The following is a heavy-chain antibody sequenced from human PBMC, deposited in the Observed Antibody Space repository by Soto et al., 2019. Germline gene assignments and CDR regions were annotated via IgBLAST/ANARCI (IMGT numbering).Heavy chain of an antibody. CDR2: IIPMFGTA. D-gene: IGHD5-12*01. V-gene: IGHV1-69*12. CDR3: ASGIRLWLRRINNGYSG. J-gene: IGHJ4*02. CDR1: GGTFSTYA. Sequence: QVQLVQSGAEVKKPESSVKVSCKAPGGTFSTYAISWVRQAPGQGLEWMGGIIPMFGTANYAQRFQDRVTITADESTNTGYVELSSLGSEDTAVYFCASGIRLWLRRINNGYSGWGQGTLVTVSS.